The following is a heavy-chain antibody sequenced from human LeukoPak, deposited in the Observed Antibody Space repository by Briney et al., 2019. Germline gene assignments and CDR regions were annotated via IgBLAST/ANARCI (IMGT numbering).Heavy chain of an antibody. J-gene: IGHJ4*02. CDR1: GYSISSSLY. D-gene: IGHD5-24*01. CDR2: IYDSGST. CDR3: AIAEHGYNYYFDY. Sequence: SETLSLTCAVSGYSISSSLYWGWIRQPPGKGLEWIGIIYDSGSTYYNPSLRSRITISVDTSKNQFSLNLSSVTAADTAVYYCAIAEHGYNYYFDYWGQGSLVTVSS. V-gene: IGHV4-38-2*01.